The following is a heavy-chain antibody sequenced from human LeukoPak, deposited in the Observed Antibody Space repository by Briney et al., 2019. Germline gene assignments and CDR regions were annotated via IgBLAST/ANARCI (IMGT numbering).Heavy chain of an antibody. CDR3: ARGLSYYYDSSAFDY. J-gene: IGHJ4*02. V-gene: IGHV1-2*02. CDR2: INPNSGGT. Sequence: GASVTVSCKASGYTFTGYYMHWVRQAPGQGLEWMGWINPNSGGTNYAQKFQGRVTMTRDTSISTAYMELSRLRSDDTAVYYCARGLSYYYDSSAFDYWGQGTLVTVSS. CDR1: GYTFTGYY. D-gene: IGHD3-22*01.